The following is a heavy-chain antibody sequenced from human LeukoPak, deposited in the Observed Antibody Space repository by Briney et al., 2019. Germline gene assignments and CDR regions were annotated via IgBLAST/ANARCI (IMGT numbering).Heavy chain of an antibody. D-gene: IGHD2-2*01. CDR3: ARGPGGRRCSSTSCYYAYGMDV. CDR2: INHSGST. V-gene: IGHV4-34*01. J-gene: IGHJ6*02. CDR1: GGSFSGYY. Sequence: SETLSLTCAVYGGSFSGYYWSWIRQPPGKGLEWIGEINHSGSTNYNPPLKSRVTISVDTSKNQFSLKLSSVTAADTAVYYCARGPGGRRCSSTSCYYAYGMDVWGQGTTATVSS.